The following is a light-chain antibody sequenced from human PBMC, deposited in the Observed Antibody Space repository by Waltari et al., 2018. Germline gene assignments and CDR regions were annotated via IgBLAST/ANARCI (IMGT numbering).Light chain of an antibody. CDR3: QHYNNYFPLT. CDR2: KAS. CDR1: QSINMW. V-gene: IGKV1-5*03. Sequence: DIQMTQSPSTLSASVGDRVTITCRASQSINMWLAWYQQKPGKAPKLLIYKASNLESGVPSRFSGSGSATEFTLTLSSLQPDDFATYYCQHYNNYFPLTFGGGTKVEVK. J-gene: IGKJ4*01.